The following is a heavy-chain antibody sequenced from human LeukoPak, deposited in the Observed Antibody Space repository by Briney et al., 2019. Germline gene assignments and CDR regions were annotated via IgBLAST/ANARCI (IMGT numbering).Heavy chain of an antibody. CDR2: INHSGST. CDR1: GGSFSGYY. D-gene: IGHD2-2*01. Sequence: KPSETLSLTCAVYGGSFSGYYWSWIRQPPGKGLEWIGEINHSGSTNYNPSLKSRVTISVDTSKNQFSLKLSSVTAADTAVYYCARLGYCSSTSCWGYYYYMVVWGKGTTVTVSS. CDR3: ARLGYCSSTSCWGYYYYMVV. V-gene: IGHV4-34*01. J-gene: IGHJ6*03.